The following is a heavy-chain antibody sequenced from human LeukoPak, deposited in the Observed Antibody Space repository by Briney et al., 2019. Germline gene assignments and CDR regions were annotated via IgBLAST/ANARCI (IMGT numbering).Heavy chain of an antibody. CDR2: ISSSGSTI. CDR3: GRGYSYGYHPFDI. Sequence: GGSLRLSCAASGFTFSSYEMNWVRQAPGKGLEWVSYISSSGSTIYYADSVKGRFTISRDNAKNSLYLQMNSLRAEDTAVYYCGRGYSYGYHPFDIWGQGTMVTVSS. D-gene: IGHD5-18*01. J-gene: IGHJ3*02. V-gene: IGHV3-48*03. CDR1: GFTFSSYE.